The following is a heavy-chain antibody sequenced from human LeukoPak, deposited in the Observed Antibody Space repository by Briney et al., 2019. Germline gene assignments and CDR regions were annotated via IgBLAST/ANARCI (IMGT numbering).Heavy chain of an antibody. CDR3: ARDGPLTVTVTPSRSFDS. CDR2: IIPILGIA. Sequence: ASVKVSCKASGGTFSSYAISWVRQAPGQGLEWMGRIIPILGIANYAQKFQGRVTITADKSTSTAYMELSSLRSEDTAVYYCARDGPLTVTVTPSRSFDSWGQGSLVAVSS. D-gene: IGHD4-17*01. CDR1: GGTFSSYA. V-gene: IGHV1-69*04. J-gene: IGHJ4*02.